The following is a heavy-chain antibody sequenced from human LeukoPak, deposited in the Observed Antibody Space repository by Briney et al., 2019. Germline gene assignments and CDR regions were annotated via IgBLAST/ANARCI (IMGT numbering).Heavy chain of an antibody. V-gene: IGHV3-23*01. CDR2: ISGRDDST. D-gene: IGHD3-10*01. Sequence: GGSLRLSCAASGFTLSSYAMSWVRQAPGKGLEWVSAISGRDDSTYYADSVKGRFTISRDNSKNTLYLQMISLRDEDTAVYYCAKDSTDNGSGILDYWGQGTLVTVSS. J-gene: IGHJ4*02. CDR1: GFTLSSYA. CDR3: AKDSTDNGSGILDY.